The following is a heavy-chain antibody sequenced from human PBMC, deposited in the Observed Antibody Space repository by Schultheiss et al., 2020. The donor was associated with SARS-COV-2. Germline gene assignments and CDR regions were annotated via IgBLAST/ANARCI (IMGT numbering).Heavy chain of an antibody. D-gene: IGHD2-2*01. J-gene: IGHJ5*02. V-gene: IGHV5-51*01. Sequence: GESLKISCKGSGYSFTSYWIGWVRQMPGKGLEWMGIIYPGDSDTRYSPSFQGQVTISADKSISTAYLQWSSLKASDTAMYYCARRRLGKYQLNNWFDPWGQGTLVTVSS. CDR1: GYSFTSYW. CDR3: ARRRLGKYQLNNWFDP. CDR2: IYPGDSDT.